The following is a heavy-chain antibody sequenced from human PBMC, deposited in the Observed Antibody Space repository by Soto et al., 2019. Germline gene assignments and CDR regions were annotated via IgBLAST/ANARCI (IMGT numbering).Heavy chain of an antibody. D-gene: IGHD3-22*01. J-gene: IGHJ4*02. CDR1: GFTSSSYV. CDR3: ARGVFYYYGSSGYSPDY. Sequence: QVQLVESGGGVVQPGRSLRLSCEGSGFTSSSYVMPWVRQAPGKGLEWVALISFDGSKKNYADSVKGRFTISRDNSKNMMYLQMNSLSPEDTAAYYCARGVFYYYGSSGYSPDYWGQGTLVTVSS. V-gene: IGHV3-30-3*01. CDR2: ISFDGSKK.